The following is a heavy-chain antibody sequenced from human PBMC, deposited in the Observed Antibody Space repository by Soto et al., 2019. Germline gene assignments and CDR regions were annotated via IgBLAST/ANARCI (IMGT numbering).Heavy chain of an antibody. Sequence: GGSLRLSCVTSGFTFNSYAMSWVRPAPGKGLEWGSGIGGSAASTYYADSVKGRFTISRDSSKNTLYLQLNSLKGEDTAIYYCGKGRWLQNYGLDVWGQGTTVTVSS. CDR3: GKGRWLQNYGLDV. V-gene: IGHV3-23*01. J-gene: IGHJ6*02. CDR2: IGGSAAST. CDR1: GFTFNSYA. D-gene: IGHD5-12*01.